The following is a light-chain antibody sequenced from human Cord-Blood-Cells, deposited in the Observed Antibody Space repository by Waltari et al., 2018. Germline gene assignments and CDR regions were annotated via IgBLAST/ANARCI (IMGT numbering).Light chain of an antibody. V-gene: IGKV3-11*01. Sequence: TVLTQSPPTLSLSPGESATLSCRASQSVSSYLAWYQQKPGQAPRLLIYDASNRATDIPARFSGSGSGTDFTLTISSLEPEDFAVYYCQQRSNWPLTFGGGTKVEIK. J-gene: IGKJ4*01. CDR3: QQRSNWPLT. CDR1: QSVSSY. CDR2: DAS.